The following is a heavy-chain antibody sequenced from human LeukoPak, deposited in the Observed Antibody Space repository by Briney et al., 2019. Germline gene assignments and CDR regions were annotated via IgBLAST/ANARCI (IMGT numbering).Heavy chain of an antibody. CDR3: ASGGVAGRWPLDY. Sequence: PSETLSLTCTVSGGSISSYYCSWIRQPAGKGLEWIGRIQISGSTNYNPSLKSRVTISVDTSKNQFSLNLSSVTAADTAVYYCASGGVAGRWPLDYWGQGTLVTVSS. CDR2: IQISGST. J-gene: IGHJ4*02. CDR1: GGSISSYY. V-gene: IGHV4-4*07. D-gene: IGHD6-19*01.